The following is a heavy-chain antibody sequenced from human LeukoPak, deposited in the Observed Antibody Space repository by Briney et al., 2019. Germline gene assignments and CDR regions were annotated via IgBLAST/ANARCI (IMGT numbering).Heavy chain of an antibody. J-gene: IGHJ6*02. V-gene: IGHV3-43*02. CDR2: ISCNGGTT. D-gene: IGHD6-19*01. Sequence: GGSLRLSCAASGFXFDDYAIHWVRQAPGKGLEWVSLISCNGGTTYYADSVKCRFTISRDNSKNSLYLQMNSLRTEDTALYYCAKDIRYSSGWNYYYYGMDVWGQGTTVTVSS. CDR1: GFXFDDYA. CDR3: AKDIRYSSGWNYYYYGMDV.